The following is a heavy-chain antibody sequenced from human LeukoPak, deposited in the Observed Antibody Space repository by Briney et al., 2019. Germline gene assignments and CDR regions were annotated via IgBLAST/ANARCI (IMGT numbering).Heavy chain of an antibody. CDR2: INHSGST. Sequence: LETLSLTCAVYGGSFSGYYWSWIRQPPGKGLEWIGEINHSGSTNYNPSLKSRVTISVDTSKNQFSLKLSSVTAADTAVYYCARGRWAGNQFDYWGQGTLVTVSS. V-gene: IGHV4-34*01. J-gene: IGHJ4*02. D-gene: IGHD1-14*01. CDR3: ARGRWAGNQFDY. CDR1: GGSFSGYY.